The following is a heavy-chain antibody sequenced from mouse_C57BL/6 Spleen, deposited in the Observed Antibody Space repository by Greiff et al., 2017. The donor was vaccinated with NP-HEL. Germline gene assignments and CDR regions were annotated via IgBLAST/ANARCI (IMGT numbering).Heavy chain of an antibody. J-gene: IGHJ4*01. V-gene: IGHV1-82*01. CDR1: GYAFSSSW. CDR3: ARTLSMDY. Sequence: QVQLQQSGPELVKPGASVKISCKASGYAFSSSWMNWVKQRPGKGLEWIGRIYPGDGATNYNGKFKGKATLTADKSSSTAYMQLSSLTSEDSAVYFCARTLSMDYWGQGTSVTVSS. CDR2: IYPGDGAT.